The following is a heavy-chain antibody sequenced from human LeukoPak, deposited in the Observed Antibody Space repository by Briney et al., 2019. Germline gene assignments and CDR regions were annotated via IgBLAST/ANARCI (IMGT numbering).Heavy chain of an antibody. V-gene: IGHV1-2*02. CDR1: GYTFTGYY. Sequence: GASVKVSCKASGYTFTGYYTHWVRQAPGQGLEWMGWINPNSGGTNYAQKFQGRVTMTRDTSISTAYMELSRLRSDDTAVYYCARGYEEWELLLGAFDIWGQGTMVTVSS. CDR2: INPNSGGT. CDR3: ARGYEEWELLLGAFDI. J-gene: IGHJ3*02. D-gene: IGHD1-26*01.